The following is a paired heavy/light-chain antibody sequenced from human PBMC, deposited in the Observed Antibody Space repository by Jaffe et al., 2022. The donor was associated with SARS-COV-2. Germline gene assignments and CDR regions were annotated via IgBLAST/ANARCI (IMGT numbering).Heavy chain of an antibody. CDR1: GFTFSSYE. J-gene: IGHJ3*02. Sequence: EVQLVESGGGLVQPGGSLRLSCAASGFTFSSYEMNWVRQAPGKGLEWVSYISSSGSTIYYADSVKGRFTISRDNAKNSLYLQMNSLRAEDTAVYYCARERDDYVWGSYRPGAFDIWGQGTMVTVSS. D-gene: IGHD3-16*02. CDR2: ISSSGSTI. CDR3: ARERDDYVWGSYRPGAFDI. V-gene: IGHV3-48*03.
Light chain of an antibody. CDR3: MQRIEFPST. V-gene: IGKV2-40*01. CDR2: TLS. J-gene: IGKJ2*01. CDR1: QSLLDSDDGNTY. Sequence: DIVMTQTPLSLPVTPGEPASISCRSSQSLLDSDDGNTYLDWYLQKPGQSPQLLIYTLSYRASGVPDRFSGSGSGTDFTLKISRVEAEDVGVYYCMQRIEFPSTFGQGTKLEIK.